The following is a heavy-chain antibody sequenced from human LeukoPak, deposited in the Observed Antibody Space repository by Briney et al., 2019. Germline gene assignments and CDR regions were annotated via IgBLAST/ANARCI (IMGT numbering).Heavy chain of an antibody. CDR1: GGSISNYF. J-gene: IGHJ4*02. CDR2: IYASGTYASGST. CDR3: ARRQTFFDY. V-gene: IGHV4-4*09. Sequence: SETLSLTCTVSGGSISNYFWSWIRQPPGKGLEWIGYIYASGTYASGSTNYNPSLKSRVTISVDASKSQFSLKLSSVTAADPAVYYCARRQTFFDYWGQGTLVTVSS.